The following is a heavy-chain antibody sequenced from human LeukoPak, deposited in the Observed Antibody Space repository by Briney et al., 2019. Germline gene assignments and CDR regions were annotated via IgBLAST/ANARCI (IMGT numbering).Heavy chain of an antibody. D-gene: IGHD3-16*02. CDR1: GFTFSSFA. V-gene: IGHV3-30-3*01. CDR3: ARDSDDYVWGSSRSFDY. Sequence: GGSLRLSCAASGFTFSSFAMHWVRQAPGKGLDWVAVISYDGSKKYYTDSVMGRFTISRDNSKNTLYLEMKSLRAEDTAVYYCARDSDDYVWGSSRSFDYRGQGTLVTVSS. CDR2: ISYDGSKK. J-gene: IGHJ4*02.